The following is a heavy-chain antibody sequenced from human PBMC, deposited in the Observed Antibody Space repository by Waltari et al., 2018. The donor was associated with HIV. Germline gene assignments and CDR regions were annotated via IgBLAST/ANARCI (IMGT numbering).Heavy chain of an antibody. CDR1: GGSFSAYY. CDR3: ARSIAAAGTRGDWFDP. CDR2: FNHSAST. J-gene: IGHJ5*02. Sequence: QVQLQQRGAGLLKPSETLSLTCAVYGGSFSAYYWSWIRHPPGKGLAWIGEFNHSASTNYNPSLKSRVTISVDTSKNQFSLKLSSVTAADTAVYYCARSIAAAGTRGDWFDPWGQGTLVTVSS. D-gene: IGHD6-13*01. V-gene: IGHV4-34*01.